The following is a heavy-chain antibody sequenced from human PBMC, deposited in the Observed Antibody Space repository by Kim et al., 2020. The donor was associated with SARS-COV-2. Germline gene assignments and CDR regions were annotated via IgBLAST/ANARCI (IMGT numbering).Heavy chain of an antibody. J-gene: IGHJ3*01. Sequence: SGPTLVNPTQTLTLTCTFSGFSLTTDEVGVGWIRQTPEKALEWLALIYWDAEKRYSPSLKSRLTISKDTSKNQVVFTLSNMDPADTATYYCVRSRILTPSIGNDAFDVWGQGTMVSVS. CDR3: VRSRILTPSIGNDAFDV. V-gene: IGHV2-5*02. CDR2: IYWDAEK. CDR1: GFSLTTDEVG. D-gene: IGHD2-15*01.